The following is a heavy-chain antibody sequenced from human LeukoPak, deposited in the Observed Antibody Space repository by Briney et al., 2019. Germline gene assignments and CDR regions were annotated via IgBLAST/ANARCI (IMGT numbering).Heavy chain of an antibody. CDR2: IIPIFGTA. CDR3: ASVSSSSGYYRAEYFQH. D-gene: IGHD3-22*01. V-gene: IGHV1-69*05. CDR1: GGTFSSYA. J-gene: IGHJ1*01. Sequence: ASVKVSCKASGGTFSSYAISWVRQVPGQGLEWMGGIIPIFGTANYAQKFQGRVTITTDESTGTAYMELSSLRSEDTAVYYCASVSSSSGYYRAEYFQHWGQGTLVTVSS.